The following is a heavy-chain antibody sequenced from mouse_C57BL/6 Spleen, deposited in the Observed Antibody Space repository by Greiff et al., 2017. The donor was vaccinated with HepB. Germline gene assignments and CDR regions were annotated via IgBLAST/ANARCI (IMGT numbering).Heavy chain of an antibody. Sequence: QVQLQQSGAELVRPGASVTLSCKASGYTFTDYEMQWVKQTPVHGLEWIGAIVPETGGTAYNQKFKGKAILTADKSSSTAYMELRSLTSEDSAVYYCTRDYGSSWGFSGWGQATLVTVSA. CDR1: GYTFTDYE. V-gene: IGHV1-15*01. CDR3: TRDYGSSWGFSG. CDR2: IVPETGGT. D-gene: IGHD1-1*01. J-gene: IGHJ3*01.